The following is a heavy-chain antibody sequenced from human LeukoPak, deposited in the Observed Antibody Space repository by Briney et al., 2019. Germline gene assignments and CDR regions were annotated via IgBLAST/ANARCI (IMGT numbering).Heavy chain of an antibody. J-gene: IGHJ4*02. CDR2: IYSGGST. CDR3: ASSVRDTAMLWD. Sequence: GGSLRLSCAASGFTVSSNYMSWVRQAPGKGLEWVPVIYSGGSTYYADSVKGRFTISRDNSKNTLYLQMNSLRAEDTAVYYCASSVRDTAMLWDWGQGTLVTVSS. D-gene: IGHD5-18*01. CDR1: GFTVSSNY. V-gene: IGHV3-53*01.